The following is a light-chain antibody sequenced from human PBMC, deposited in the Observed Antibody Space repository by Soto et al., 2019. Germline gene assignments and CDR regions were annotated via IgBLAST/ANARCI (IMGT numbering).Light chain of an antibody. V-gene: IGKV3-11*01. CDR1: QSVSSS. Sequence: EIVLTQSPATLSLSPGERATLSCRASQSVSSSLAWFQQKSGQPPRLLIYDVSNRATGIPARFSGSGSGTDFTLTISSLEPEDFAVYYCQQRSNWPLTFGGGTKVEIK. CDR3: QQRSNWPLT. CDR2: DVS. J-gene: IGKJ4*01.